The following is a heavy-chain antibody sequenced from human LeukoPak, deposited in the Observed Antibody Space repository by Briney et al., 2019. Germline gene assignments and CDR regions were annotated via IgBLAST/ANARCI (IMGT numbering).Heavy chain of an antibody. D-gene: IGHD2-2*01. V-gene: IGHV4-34*01. CDR2: INNSGST. CDR3: PRGTGWDCSNTSGYPWYFDR. CDR1: GGSFSGYY. Sequence: SETLSLTCAVYGGSFSGYYWSWIRHPPGKGLEWIGEINNSGSTNYNPSLKSRVPISVETSKNQCSLKLSSVTAADTAVYYCPRGTGWDCSNTSGYPWYFDRWGRGTLVTVSS. J-gene: IGHJ2*01.